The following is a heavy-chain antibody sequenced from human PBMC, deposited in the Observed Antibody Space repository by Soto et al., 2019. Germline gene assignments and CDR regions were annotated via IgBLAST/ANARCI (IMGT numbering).Heavy chain of an antibody. V-gene: IGHV3-21*06. Sequence: EVQVVESGGGLVKPGGSLRLSCTFTFSMYSMNWVRQAPGKGLEWVASISSGSAYIKYAESVKGRFTISRDNAKNSLHLEMNSLRAEEPAIYHCARDKGGSYDSWFDPWGQGTLVTVSS. CDR1: TFSMYS. CDR2: ISSGSAYI. CDR3: ARDKGGSYDSWFDP. D-gene: IGHD1-26*01. J-gene: IGHJ5*02.